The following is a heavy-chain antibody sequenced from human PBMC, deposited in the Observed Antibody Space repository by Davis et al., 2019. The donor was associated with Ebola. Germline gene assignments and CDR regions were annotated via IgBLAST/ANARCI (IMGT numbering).Heavy chain of an antibody. CDR2: IYYSGST. Sequence: PSETLSLTWPASCGAISSCYWSWIRQPPGKGLEWIGYIYYSGSTNYNPSLKSRVTISVDTSKNQFSLNLSSVTAADTAVYYCARDRSLTGGWFDPWGQGTLVTVSS. J-gene: IGHJ5*02. CDR3: ARDRSLTGGWFDP. CDR1: CGAISSCY. V-gene: IGHV4-59*01.